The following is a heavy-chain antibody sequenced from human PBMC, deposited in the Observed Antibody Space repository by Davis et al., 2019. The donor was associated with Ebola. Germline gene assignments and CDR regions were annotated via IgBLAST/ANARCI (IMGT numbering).Heavy chain of an antibody. V-gene: IGHV4-30-4*07. CDR3: ARVRVPAAVFGGLPSWFDP. CDR2: IYYSGTT. J-gene: IGHJ5*02. Sequence: PSETLSLTCAVSGGSISSGGYSWSWIRQPPGKGLEWIGYIYYSGTTYYNPSLKSRVTISLDTSRNQFSLRLSSVTAADTAVYYCARVRVPAAVFGGLPSWFDPWGQGTLVTVSS. CDR1: GGSISSGGYS. D-gene: IGHD2-2*01.